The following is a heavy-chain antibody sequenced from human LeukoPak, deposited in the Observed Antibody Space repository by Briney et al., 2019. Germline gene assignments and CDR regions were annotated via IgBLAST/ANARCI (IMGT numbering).Heavy chain of an antibody. Sequence: GGSLRLSCAASGFTFSSYAMSWVRPAPGKGLEWVSAISGSGGSTYYADCVKGRYTISRDNSKNTLYLQMNSLRAEDTAVYYCAKDSITMVRGVMRPNFDYWGQGTLVTVSS. V-gene: IGHV3-23*01. D-gene: IGHD3-10*01. CDR3: AKDSITMVRGVMRPNFDY. CDR2: ISGSGGST. CDR1: GFTFSSYA. J-gene: IGHJ4*02.